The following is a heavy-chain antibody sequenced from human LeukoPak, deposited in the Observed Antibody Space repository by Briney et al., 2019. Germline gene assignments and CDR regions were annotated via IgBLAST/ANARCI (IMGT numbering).Heavy chain of an antibody. V-gene: IGHV3-9*01. J-gene: IGHJ4*02. D-gene: IGHD4-17*01. Sequence: GGSLRLSCAASGFTFDDYAMHWVRPAPGKGLEWVSGISWNSGSIGYADSVKGRFTISRDNAKNSLYLQMNSLRAEDTALYYCAKSLDLMPDTVTFDYWGQGTLVTVSS. CDR1: GFTFDDYA. CDR3: AKSLDLMPDTVTFDY. CDR2: ISWNSGSI.